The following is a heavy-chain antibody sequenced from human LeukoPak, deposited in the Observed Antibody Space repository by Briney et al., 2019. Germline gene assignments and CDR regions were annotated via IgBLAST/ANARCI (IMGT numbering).Heavy chain of an antibody. Sequence: SETLSLTCTVSGGSISSYYWSWIRQPPGKGLEWIGYIYYSGSTNYNPSLKSRVTISVDTSKNQFSLKLSSVTAADTAVYYCARRITMVRGFNWFDPWGQGTLVTVSS. CDR2: IYYSGST. J-gene: IGHJ5*02. D-gene: IGHD3-10*01. CDR3: ARRITMVRGFNWFDP. CDR1: GGSISSYY. V-gene: IGHV4-59*12.